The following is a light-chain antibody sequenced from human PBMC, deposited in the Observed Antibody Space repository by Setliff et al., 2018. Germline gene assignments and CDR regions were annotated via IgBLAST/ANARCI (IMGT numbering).Light chain of an antibody. CDR2: RNS. V-gene: IGLV1-47*01. Sequence: QSALTQPPSASGTPGQRVTISCSGSSSNIGSNYVYWYQHLPGTAPKLLIYRNSQRPSGVPDRFSGPKSGTSASLAISGLRSEDETTYYCAAWDDSLSAVVFGGGTKVTV. CDR3: AAWDDSLSAVV. CDR1: SSNIGSNY. J-gene: IGLJ2*01.